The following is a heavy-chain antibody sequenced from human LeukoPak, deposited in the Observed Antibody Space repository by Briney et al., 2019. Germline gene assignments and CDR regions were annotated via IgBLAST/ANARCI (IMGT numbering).Heavy chain of an antibody. CDR3: AKVLRTDSSGYSWYY. V-gene: IGHV3-30*02. J-gene: IGHJ4*02. CDR1: GFTFSSCG. CDR2: IRYDGSNK. Sequence: NPGGSLRLFCAASGFTFSSCGMHWVRQAPGKGLEWVAFIRYDGSNKYYADSVKGRFTISRDNSKNTLYLQMYSLRAEDTAVYYCAKVLRTDSSGYSWYYWGQGTLVTVSS. D-gene: IGHD3-22*01.